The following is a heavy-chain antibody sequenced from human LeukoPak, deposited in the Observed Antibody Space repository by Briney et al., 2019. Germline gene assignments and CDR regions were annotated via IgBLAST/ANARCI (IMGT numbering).Heavy chain of an antibody. CDR2: IDPSDSYT. CDR3: ASLNSGSYYGLGFFDL. V-gene: IGHV5-10-1*01. Sequence: KGGESLKISCKGSGYSFTSYWISWVRQMPGKGLEWMGRIDPSDSYTNYSPSFQGHVTISADKSISTAYLQWNSLEASDTAMYYCASLNSGSYYGLGFFDLWGRGTLVTVSS. J-gene: IGHJ2*01. CDR1: GYSFTSYW. D-gene: IGHD1-26*01.